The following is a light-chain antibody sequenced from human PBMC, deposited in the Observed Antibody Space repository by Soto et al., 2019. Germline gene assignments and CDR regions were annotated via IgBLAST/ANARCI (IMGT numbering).Light chain of an antibody. J-gene: IGKJ1*01. CDR2: DAS. V-gene: IGKV3-11*01. Sequence: EIVLTQSPATLSWSTGERATLSCRASQSVYTYLAWYQQKPGQAPRLLIYDASKRATGIPARFSGSGSGTDFTLTISSLEPEDFAVYYCQQRTNWPPTWTFGQGTKVEIK. CDR1: QSVYTY. CDR3: QQRTNWPPTWT.